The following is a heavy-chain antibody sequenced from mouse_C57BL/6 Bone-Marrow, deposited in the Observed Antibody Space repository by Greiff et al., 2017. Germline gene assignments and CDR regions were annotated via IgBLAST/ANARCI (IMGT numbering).Heavy chain of an antibody. Sequence: EVQRVESGGGLVQPGGSLSLSCAASGFTFTDYYMSWVRQPPGKALEWLGFIRNKANGYASEYSASVKGRFTISRDNSQCSLYLQMNALRAEDSATYYCARSLTVFDYWGQGTTLTVSS. CDR2: IRNKANGYAS. J-gene: IGHJ2*01. V-gene: IGHV7-3*01. CDR1: GFTFTDYY. D-gene: IGHD4-1*01. CDR3: ARSLTVFDY.